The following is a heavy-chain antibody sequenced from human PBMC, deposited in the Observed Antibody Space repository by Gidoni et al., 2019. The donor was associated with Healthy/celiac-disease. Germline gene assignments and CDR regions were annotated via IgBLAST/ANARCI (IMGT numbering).Heavy chain of an antibody. Sequence: EVQLVESGGGLVQHGRSLRLPCAASGFTFDDYAMHWVRQAPGKGLEWVSGISWNSGSIGYADSVKGRFTISRDNAKNSLYLQMNSLRAEDTALYYCAKDARAASPGGDYDYWGQGTLVTVSS. CDR1: GFTFDDYA. D-gene: IGHD4-17*01. J-gene: IGHJ4*02. V-gene: IGHV3-9*01. CDR2: ISWNSGSI. CDR3: AKDARAASPGGDYDY.